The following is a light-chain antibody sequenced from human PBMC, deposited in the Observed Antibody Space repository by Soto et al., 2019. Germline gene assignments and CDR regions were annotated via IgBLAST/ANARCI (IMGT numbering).Light chain of an antibody. V-gene: IGKV1-39*01. CDR1: QSISSY. J-gene: IGKJ2*01. Sequence: DIQMTQSPSSLSASVGDRVTITCRASQSISSYLNWYQQKPGKAPKVLIYPASSLQSGVPSRFSGSVSATDFTLTISSLQPEDFATYYCQQGYSTPYTFGQGTKLDIK. CDR2: PAS. CDR3: QQGYSTPYT.